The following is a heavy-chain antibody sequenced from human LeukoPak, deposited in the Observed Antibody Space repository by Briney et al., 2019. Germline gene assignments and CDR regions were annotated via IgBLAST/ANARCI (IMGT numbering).Heavy chain of an antibody. CDR2: IKSKTDGDTT. CDR1: GFTFNNAW. Sequence: GGSLRLSCAAAGFTFNNAWMGCVRQAPGKGLEWVGRIKSKTDGDTTDYAAPVKDRFTIPRDDSKNTLYLQMNSLKTEDTAVYYCTTDLGRSRIAPGFYYWGQGTLVTVSS. J-gene: IGHJ4*02. D-gene: IGHD3-9*01. CDR3: TTDLGRSRIAPGFYY. V-gene: IGHV3-15*01.